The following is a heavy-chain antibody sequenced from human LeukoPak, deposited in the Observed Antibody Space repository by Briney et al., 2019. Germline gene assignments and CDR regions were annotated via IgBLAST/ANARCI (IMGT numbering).Heavy chain of an antibody. CDR3: AGLVVPAANYYYYMDV. V-gene: IGHV1-69*13. Sequence: SVKVSCRASGGTFSSYAISCVRQAPGQGLEWMGGSIPIFGTANYAQKFQGRVTITADESTSTAYMELSSLRSEDTAVYYCAGLVVPAANYYYYMDVWGKGTTVTVSS. D-gene: IGHD2-2*01. CDR1: GGTFSSYA. CDR2: SIPIFGTA. J-gene: IGHJ6*03.